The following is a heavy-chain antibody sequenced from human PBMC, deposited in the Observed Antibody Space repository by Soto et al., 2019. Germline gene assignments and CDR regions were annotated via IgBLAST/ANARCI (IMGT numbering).Heavy chain of an antibody. CDR1: GGSISSYY. CDR3: ARHIRDGRATVPDLYYYYMDV. V-gene: IGHV4-59*08. D-gene: IGHD4-17*01. Sequence: SETLSLTCTVSGGSISSYYWSWIRQPPGKGLEWIGYIYYSGSTNYNPSLKSRVTISVDTSKNQFSLKLSSVTAADTAVYYCARHIRDGRATVPDLYYYYMDVWGKGTTVTVSS. CDR2: IYYSGST. J-gene: IGHJ6*03.